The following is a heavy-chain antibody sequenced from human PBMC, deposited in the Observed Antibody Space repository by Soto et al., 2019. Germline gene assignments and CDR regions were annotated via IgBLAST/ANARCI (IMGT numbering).Heavy chain of an antibody. V-gene: IGHV4-39*01. CDR3: ERKPGMVGARDY. Sequence: SETLSLTCTVSGGSISSSSYYWGWIRQPPGKGLEWIGSIYYSGSTYYNPSLKSRVTISVDTSKNQFSLKLSSVTAADTAVYYRERKPGMVGARDYWGQGTLVTVSS. CDR2: IYYSGST. J-gene: IGHJ4*02. CDR1: GGSISSSSYY. D-gene: IGHD1-26*01.